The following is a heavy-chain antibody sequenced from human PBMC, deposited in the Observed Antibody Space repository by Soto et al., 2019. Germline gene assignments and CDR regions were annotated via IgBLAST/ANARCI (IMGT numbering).Heavy chain of an antibody. CDR3: AHRNSRMFAFDI. J-gene: IGHJ3*02. CDR2: IYWDDDK. V-gene: IGHV2-5*02. CDR1: GFSLTTVGMG. D-gene: IGHD3-10*02. Sequence: SGPTLVNPTQTLTLTCTFSGFSLTTVGMGVGWIRQPPGKALDWLGIIYWDDDKRYSPSLNGRVTFIKDTSKNQVVLTMTNVDPVDTGTYYCAHRNSRMFAFDIWGQGTLVTVSS.